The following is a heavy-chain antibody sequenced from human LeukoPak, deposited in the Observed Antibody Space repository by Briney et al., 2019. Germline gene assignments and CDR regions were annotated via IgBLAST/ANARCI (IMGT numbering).Heavy chain of an antibody. CDR3: ARGPIIDIVIVPAADDYYYMDV. J-gene: IGHJ6*03. CDR1: GYTFSGYY. V-gene: IGHV1-2*02. D-gene: IGHD2-2*01. CDR2: INPNSGST. Sequence: GASVKLSCEASGYTFSGYYVHWVRQAPGQGLEWMGCINPNSGSTNYAQKVQGRVTMTRDTSISTAYMELRSLRSDDTAVYYCARGPIIDIVIVPAADDYYYMDVWGKGTTVTVSS.